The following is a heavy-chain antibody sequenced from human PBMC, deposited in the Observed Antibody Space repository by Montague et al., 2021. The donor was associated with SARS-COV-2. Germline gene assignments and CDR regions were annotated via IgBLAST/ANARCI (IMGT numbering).Heavy chain of an antibody. J-gene: IGHJ6*02. V-gene: IGHV4-34*01. CDR1: GGSFSGYY. CDR2: INHSGST. D-gene: IGHD3-10*01. CDR3: ARVRYYGSGTSLCMDV. Sequence: SETLSLTCAVYGGSFSGYYWSWIRQPPGKGLEWIGEINHSGSTNYNPSLKSRVTISVDTSKNQFSLKLSSVTAADTAVYYCARVRYYGSGTSLCMDVWGQGPQSPSP.